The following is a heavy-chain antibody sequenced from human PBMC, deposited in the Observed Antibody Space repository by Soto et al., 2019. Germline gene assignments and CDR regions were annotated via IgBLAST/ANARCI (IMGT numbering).Heavy chain of an antibody. CDR1: GFTFSSYS. CDR3: ARDGDETGYYIRHYYYYYGMDV. V-gene: IGHV3-21*01. CDR2: ISSSSSYI. J-gene: IGHJ6*02. D-gene: IGHD3-9*01. Sequence: GGSLRLSCAASGFTFSSYSMNWVRQAPGKGLEWVSSISSSSSYIYYADSVKGRFTISRDNAKNSLYLQMNSLRAEDTAVYYCARDGDETGYYIRHYYYYYGMDVWGQGTTVTVSS.